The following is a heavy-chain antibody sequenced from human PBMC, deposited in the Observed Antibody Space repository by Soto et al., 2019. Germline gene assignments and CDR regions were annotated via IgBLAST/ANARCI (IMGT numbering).Heavy chain of an antibody. D-gene: IGHD3-3*01. Sequence: SETLSLTCTVSGGSISSGDYYWSWIRQPPGKGLEWIGYIYYSGSTYYNPSLKSRVTISVDTSKNQFSLKLSSVTAADTAVYYCARAHAVIRFLEWLSMFDYWGQGTLVTVSS. J-gene: IGHJ4*02. CDR2: IYYSGST. CDR1: GGSISSGDYY. CDR3: ARAHAVIRFLEWLSMFDY. V-gene: IGHV4-30-4*01.